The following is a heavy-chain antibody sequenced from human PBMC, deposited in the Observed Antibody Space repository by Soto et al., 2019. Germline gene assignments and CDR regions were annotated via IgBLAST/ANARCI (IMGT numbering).Heavy chain of an antibody. CDR3: ARTDIVTTNWFDP. V-gene: IGHV4-34*01. D-gene: IGHD5-12*01. J-gene: IGHJ5*02. CDR1: GESFIGYY. CDR2: INHGGST. Sequence: QVHLQQWGAGLLKPSETLSLTCAVYGESFIGYYWTWIRQSPGKGLEWIGEINHGGSTNYNPSLKSRVTISRDTSKNQCSLKLTSVTAADTSVYYCARTDIVTTNWFDPWGQGTLVTVSS.